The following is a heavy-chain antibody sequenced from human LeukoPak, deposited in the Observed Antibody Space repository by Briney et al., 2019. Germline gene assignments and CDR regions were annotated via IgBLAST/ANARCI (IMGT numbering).Heavy chain of an antibody. D-gene: IGHD2-21*01. CDR3: ARRRWGLLFPFDY. V-gene: IGHV4-39*01. J-gene: IGHJ4*02. Sequence: SETLSLTCTVSGGSISSSSYYWGWIRQPPGKGLEWTGSIYYSGSTYYNPSLKSRVTISVDTSKNQFSLKLSSVTAADTAVYYCARRRWGLLFPFDYWGQGTLVTVSS. CDR2: IYYSGST. CDR1: GGSISSSSYY.